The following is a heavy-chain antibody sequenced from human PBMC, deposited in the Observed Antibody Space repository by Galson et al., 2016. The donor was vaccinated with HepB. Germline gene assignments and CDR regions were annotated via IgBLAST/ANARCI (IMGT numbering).Heavy chain of an antibody. Sequence: SLRLSCAASGITFSDYYMDWVRQAPGKGLEWVGRIRDKANSYTTEYAASVKGRFTISRDDSQNSLYLQMNSLETEDTAVYYCARSNRGASGWRKFDCWGQETLVTVSS. V-gene: IGHV3-72*01. D-gene: IGHD6-19*01. CDR1: GITFSDYY. J-gene: IGHJ4*02. CDR3: ARSNRGASGWRKFDC. CDR2: IRDKANSYTT.